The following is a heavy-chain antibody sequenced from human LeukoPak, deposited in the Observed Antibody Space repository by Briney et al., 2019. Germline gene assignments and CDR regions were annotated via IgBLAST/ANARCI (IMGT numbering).Heavy chain of an antibody. CDR1: GFTFSSYW. CDR3: AKVAKYYHGPETYYFFEQ. J-gene: IGHJ4*02. D-gene: IGHD3-10*01. Sequence: PGGSLRLSCAASGFTFSSYWMSWVRQAPGKGLEWVANIKQDGIEKYYVDSVKGRFTISRDNDKNSLYLQMNSLRAEDTAVYYCAKVAKYYHGPETYYFFEQWGQGTPVTASS. V-gene: IGHV3-7*01. CDR2: IKQDGIEK.